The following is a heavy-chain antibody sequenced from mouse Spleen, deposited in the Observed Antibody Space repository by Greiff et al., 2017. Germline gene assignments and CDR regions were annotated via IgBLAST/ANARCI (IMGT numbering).Heavy chain of an antibody. J-gene: IGHJ2*01. CDR1: GYSITSDYA. CDR3: AREGDLLRRGGDY. CDR2: ISYSGST. Sequence: ESGPGLVKPSQSLSLTCTVTGYSITSDYAWNWIRQFPGNKLEWMGYISYSGSTSYNPSLKSRISITRDTSKNQFFLQLNSVTTEDTATYYCAREGDLLRRGGDYWGQGTTLTVSS. D-gene: IGHD1-2*01. V-gene: IGHV3-2*02.